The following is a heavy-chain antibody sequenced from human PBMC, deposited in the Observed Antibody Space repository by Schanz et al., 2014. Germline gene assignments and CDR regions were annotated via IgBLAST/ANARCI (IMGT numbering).Heavy chain of an antibody. CDR3: ARDGEAAAGCDY. D-gene: IGHD6-13*01. J-gene: IGHJ4*02. CDR2: FHHEDGDT. Sequence: QLMQSGSEVRKPGASVKVSCKASGYIFGSHGMTWVRQAPGRGLEWMGGFHHEDGDTVYAQKFQGRVIMTEDTSTDTAYVELSSLRSEDTAVYYCARDGEAAAGCDYWRQGTLVTVSS. CDR1: GYIFGSHG. V-gene: IGHV1-24*01.